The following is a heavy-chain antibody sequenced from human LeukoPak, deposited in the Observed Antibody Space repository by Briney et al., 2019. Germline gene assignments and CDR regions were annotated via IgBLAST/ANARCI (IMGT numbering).Heavy chain of an antibody. V-gene: IGHV3-9*01. Sequence: PGGSLRLSCVVSGFSFDDYAMLWVRQGPGKALEWVSVISWDGNKVAYADSVKGRFTISRDNAKNSLYLQMTSLRPEDTAFYYCAKDRPVATTLHHFDHWGLGTLVTVSS. CDR1: GFSFDDYA. D-gene: IGHD1-26*01. CDR3: AKDRPVATTLHHFDH. J-gene: IGHJ4*02. CDR2: ISWDGNKV.